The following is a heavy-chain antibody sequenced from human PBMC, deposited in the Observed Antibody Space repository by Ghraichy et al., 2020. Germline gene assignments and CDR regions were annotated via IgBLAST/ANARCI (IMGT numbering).Heavy chain of an antibody. J-gene: IGHJ4*02. CDR3: ASVRGWLQPKDY. CDR1: GFTFSSYS. V-gene: IGHV3-48*02. CDR2: ISSSSSTI. Sequence: GGSLRLSCAASGFTFSSYSMNWVRQAPGKGLEWVSYISSSSSTIYYADSVKGRFTISRDNAKNSLYLQMNSLRDEYTAVYYCASVRGWLQPKDYWGQGTLVTVSS. D-gene: IGHD5-24*01.